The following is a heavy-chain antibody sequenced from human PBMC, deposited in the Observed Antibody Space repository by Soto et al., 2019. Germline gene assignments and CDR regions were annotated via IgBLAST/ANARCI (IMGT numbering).Heavy chain of an antibody. V-gene: IGHV4-34*01. Sequence: SETLSLTCAAYGGSVMGNYGNWIRQPPGKGLEWIGEINHTGGTHYNPSLKSRVTMSVDTSKNQFSLRLSSVTAADTAIYYCATRITVFGLLIPPFDPWGQGTQVTVSS. CDR1: GGSVMGNY. J-gene: IGHJ5*02. D-gene: IGHD3-3*01. CDR2: INHTGGT. CDR3: ATRITVFGLLIPPFDP.